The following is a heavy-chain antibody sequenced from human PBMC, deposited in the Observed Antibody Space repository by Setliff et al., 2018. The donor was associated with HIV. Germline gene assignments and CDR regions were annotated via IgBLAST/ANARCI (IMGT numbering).Heavy chain of an antibody. Sequence: GGSLRLSCAASGFTFSNFAMSWVRLTPGKGLEWVSGITDSGSTTYYDDSVKGRFTISRDDSKNTAYLQMHGLRAEDTAVYYCAKDQEHIIVVSATGNMPGYLHYYYMDVWGKGSTVTVS. J-gene: IGHJ6*03. V-gene: IGHV3-23*01. CDR3: AKDQEHIIVVSATGNMPGYLHYYYMDV. CDR1: GFTFSNFA. D-gene: IGHD2-2*01. CDR2: ITDSGSTT.